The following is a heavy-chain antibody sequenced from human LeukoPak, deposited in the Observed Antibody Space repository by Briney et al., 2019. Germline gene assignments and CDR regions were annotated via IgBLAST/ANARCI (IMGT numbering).Heavy chain of an antibody. V-gene: IGHV4-34*01. J-gene: IGHJ4*02. D-gene: IGHD3-3*02. Sequence: PSETLSLTCAVYGGSFSGYYWNWIRQPPGKGLEWIGEINNSGSTNYNPSLKSRVTISRDTSKNQFSLKLSSVTAADTAVYYCARGRAFFDWGQGTLVTVSS. CDR1: GGSFSGYY. CDR2: INNSGST. CDR3: ARGRAFFD.